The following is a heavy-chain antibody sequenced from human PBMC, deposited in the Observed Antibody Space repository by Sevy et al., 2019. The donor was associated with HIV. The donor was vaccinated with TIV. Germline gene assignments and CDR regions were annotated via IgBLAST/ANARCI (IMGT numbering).Heavy chain of an antibody. CDR1: GFTFSSYS. D-gene: IGHD6-19*01. CDR3: AGGIAVAGTPYYGMDV. CDR2: ISSSSTI. J-gene: IGHJ6*02. Sequence: GGSLRLSCAASGFTFSSYSMNWVRQAPGKGLEWVSYISSSSTIYYADSVKGRFTISRDNAKNSLYLQMNSLRDEDTAVYYCAGGIAVAGTPYYGMDVWGQGTTVTVSS. V-gene: IGHV3-48*02.